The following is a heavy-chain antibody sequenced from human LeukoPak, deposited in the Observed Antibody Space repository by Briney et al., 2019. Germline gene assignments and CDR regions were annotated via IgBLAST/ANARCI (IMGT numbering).Heavy chain of an antibody. CDR2: INHSGST. CDR3: ARGRAPYYYDSSGYYNGVAGRPSYFDY. Sequence: SETLSLTCAVYGGSFSGYYWSWIRQPPGKGLEWIGEINHSGSTNYNPSLKSRVTISVDTSKNQFSLKLSSVTAADTAVYYCARGRAPYYYDSSGYYNGVAGRPSYFDYWGQGTLVTVSS. J-gene: IGHJ4*02. CDR1: GGSFSGYY. D-gene: IGHD3-22*01. V-gene: IGHV4-34*01.